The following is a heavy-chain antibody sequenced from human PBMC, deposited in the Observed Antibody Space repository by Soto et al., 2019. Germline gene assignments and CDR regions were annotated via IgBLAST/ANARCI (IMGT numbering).Heavy chain of an antibody. D-gene: IGHD6-13*01. CDR3: AHIEIKAGTPVRGFDY. CDR2: IYWNDDK. J-gene: IGHJ4*02. Sequence: SGPTLVKPTQTLTLTCTFSGFSLSTSGVGVGWIRQPPGKALEWLAIIYWNDDKRYSPSLKSRLTITKDTSKNQVVLTMTNMDPVDTATYYCAHIEIKAGTPVRGFDYWGQGTLVTVSS. V-gene: IGHV2-5*01. CDR1: GFSLSTSGVG.